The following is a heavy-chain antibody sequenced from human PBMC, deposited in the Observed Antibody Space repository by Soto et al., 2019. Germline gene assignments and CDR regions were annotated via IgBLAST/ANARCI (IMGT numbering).Heavy chain of an antibody. CDR2: IERDDDDK. D-gene: IGHD1-20*01. CDR1: GFSLTSPGMC. Sequence: GPPLVNPTETLTLTCTFSGFSLTSPGMCVSWIRQSPGRSLEWLALIERDDDDKYYSTSLKTRLTISKDTRKNQVVLTMANMEPADTATYYCARSIRGPRRFNGMDVWGQGTTVTVSS. V-gene: IGHV2-70*13. CDR3: ARSIRGPRRFNGMDV. J-gene: IGHJ6*02.